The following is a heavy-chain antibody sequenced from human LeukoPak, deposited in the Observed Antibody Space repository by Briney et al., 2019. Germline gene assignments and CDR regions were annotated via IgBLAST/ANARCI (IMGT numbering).Heavy chain of an antibody. Sequence: SQTLSLTCPVSGASFNSDDQYWHWIRQSPGKGLEWIGSIHPSGMLYNNPSLESRVTMSRDTSKDQFSLNLNSVSAADTAVYFCSRGLDSRKLGYWGQGILVTVSS. V-gene: IGHV4-31*03. J-gene: IGHJ4*02. CDR3: SRGLDSRKLGY. D-gene: IGHD3-22*01. CDR1: GASFNSDDQY. CDR2: IHPSGML.